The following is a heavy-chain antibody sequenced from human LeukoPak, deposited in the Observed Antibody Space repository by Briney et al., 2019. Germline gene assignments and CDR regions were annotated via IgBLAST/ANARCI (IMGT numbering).Heavy chain of an antibody. Sequence: SETLSLTCTVSGGSISSSSYYWGWIRQPPGKGLEWLGSIYYDGSTYYNPALKSLVTVSADTSKNHFSLKLNSVTAADTAVYYCARLGRDSANYFDYWGQGTLVTVSS. D-gene: IGHD1-26*01. J-gene: IGHJ4*02. V-gene: IGHV4-39*02. CDR1: GGSISSSSYY. CDR3: ARLGRDSANYFDY. CDR2: IYYDGST.